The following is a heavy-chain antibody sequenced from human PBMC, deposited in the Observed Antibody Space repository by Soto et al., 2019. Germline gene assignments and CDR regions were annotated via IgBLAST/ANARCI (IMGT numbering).Heavy chain of an antibody. CDR3: ARGHPHSTGWAL. CDR2: IYYSGST. J-gene: IGHJ4*02. Sequence: SETLSLTCTFSCASLTSYYWTWIRQPPGKGLEWIGYIYYSGSTNYNPSLESRISISVDTAKNQFSLNLSPVTAADTAIYYCARGHPHSTGWALWGQGIPVTVSS. D-gene: IGHD6-19*01. CDR1: CASLTSYY. V-gene: IGHV4-59*12.